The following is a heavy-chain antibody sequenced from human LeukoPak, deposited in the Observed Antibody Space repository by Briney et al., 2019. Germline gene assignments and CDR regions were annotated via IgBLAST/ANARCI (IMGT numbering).Heavy chain of an antibody. CDR1: GGSISSYY. V-gene: IGHV4-59*01. Sequence: SETLSLTCTVSGGSISSYYWSWIRQPPGKGLEWIGYIYYSGSTNYIPSLKSRVTISLDTSKNQFSLKLSSVTAADTAVYYCAREGISTSWFDPWGQGTLVTVSS. CDR2: IYYSGST. CDR3: AREGISTSWFDP. J-gene: IGHJ5*02.